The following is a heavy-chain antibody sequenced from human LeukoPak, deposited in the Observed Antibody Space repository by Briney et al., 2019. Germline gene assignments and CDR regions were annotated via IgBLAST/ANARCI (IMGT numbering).Heavy chain of an antibody. CDR3: ARVGLGYCSSTSCYVFDY. CDR2: ISSNGGST. J-gene: IGHJ4*02. Sequence: GGSLRLSCAASGFTFSSYAMHWVRQAPGKGLEYVSAISSNGGSTYYANSVKGRFTISRDNSKNTLYLQMGSLRAEDMAVYYCARVGLGYCSSTSCYVFDYWGQGTLATVSS. CDR1: GFTFSSYA. V-gene: IGHV3-64*01. D-gene: IGHD2-2*01.